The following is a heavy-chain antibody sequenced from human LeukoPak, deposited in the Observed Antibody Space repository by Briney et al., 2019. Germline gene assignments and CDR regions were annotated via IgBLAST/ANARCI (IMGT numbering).Heavy chain of an antibody. D-gene: IGHD4-17*01. CDR3: AREKMTTVTTQWFHYYYYMDV. CDR2: INHSGST. CDR1: GGSFSGYY. Sequence: SETLSLTCAVYGGSFSGYYWSWIRQPPGKGLEWIGEINHSGSTNYNPSLKSRVTISVDTSKNQFSLKLSSVTAADTAVYYCAREKMTTVTTQWFHYYYYMDVWGKGTTVTVSS. V-gene: IGHV4-34*01. J-gene: IGHJ6*03.